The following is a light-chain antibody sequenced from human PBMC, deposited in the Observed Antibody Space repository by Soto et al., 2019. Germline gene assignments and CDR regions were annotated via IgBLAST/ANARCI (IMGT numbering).Light chain of an antibody. CDR2: AAS. Sequence: EIVLTQSPATLSLSPGERATLSCGASQSVSRNYVAWYQQRPGLAPSLVMYAASTRATGIPDRFSGSGSGTDFTLTISRLEPEDFALYYCQQYDRSPFTFGPGTKVDIK. V-gene: IGKV3D-20*01. CDR3: QQYDRSPFT. CDR1: QSVSRNY. J-gene: IGKJ3*01.